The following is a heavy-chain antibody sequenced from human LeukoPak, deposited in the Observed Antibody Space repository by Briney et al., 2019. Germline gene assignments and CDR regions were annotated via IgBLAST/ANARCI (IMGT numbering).Heavy chain of an antibody. Sequence: PGGPLRLSCAASGFTFSSYAMSWVRQAPGKGLEWVSAISGSGGSTYYADSVKGRFTISRDNSKNTLYLQMNSLRAEDTAVYYCAKYETYYYDSSGYYYLDYWGQGTLVTVSS. D-gene: IGHD3-22*01. CDR2: ISGSGGST. CDR3: AKYETYYYDSSGYYYLDY. J-gene: IGHJ4*02. CDR1: GFTFSSYA. V-gene: IGHV3-23*01.